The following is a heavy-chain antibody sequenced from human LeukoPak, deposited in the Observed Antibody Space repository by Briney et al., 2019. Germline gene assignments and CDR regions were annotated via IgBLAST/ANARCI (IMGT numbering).Heavy chain of an antibody. D-gene: IGHD5-12*01. CDR1: GYSFTNYW. CDR3: ARHGDIVATIPDYYMDV. J-gene: IGHJ6*03. CDR2: IHPGDSET. Sequence: GESLKISCKGSGYSFTNYWIGWVRQMPGKGLEWMGIIHPGDSETRYSPSFQGQVTISADKSISTAYLQWSSLKASDTAMYYCARHGDIVATIPDYYMDVWGKGTTVTVSS. V-gene: IGHV5-51*01.